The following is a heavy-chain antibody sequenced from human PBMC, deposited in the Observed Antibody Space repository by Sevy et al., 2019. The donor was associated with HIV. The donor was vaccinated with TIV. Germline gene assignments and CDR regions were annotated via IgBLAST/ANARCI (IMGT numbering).Heavy chain of an antibody. V-gene: IGHV3-21*01. CDR3: ARDALSGTSAY. D-gene: IGHD1-7*01. J-gene: IGHJ4*02. CDR2: ISSSGRYI. CDR1: GFTFSAYV. Sequence: GGSLILSCAASGFTFSAYVMNWVRHGPGKGLEWVSSISSSGRYIYYADSVQGRFTISRDNAEDSLYLQMNNLRAEDTAVYYCARDALSGTSAYWGQGTLVTVSS.